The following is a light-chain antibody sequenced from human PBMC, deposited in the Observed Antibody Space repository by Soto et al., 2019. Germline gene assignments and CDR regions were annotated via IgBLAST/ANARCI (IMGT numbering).Light chain of an antibody. Sequence: EIVLTQSPATLSLSPGERATLSCGASQSVSSSYSAWYQQKPGLAPRLLIYDASSRATGIPDRFSGSGSGTDFTLTISRLEPEDFAVYYCRQYGRSPLLTFGGGTKVEIK. CDR3: RQYGRSPLLT. V-gene: IGKV3D-20*01. CDR2: DAS. CDR1: QSVSSSY. J-gene: IGKJ4*01.